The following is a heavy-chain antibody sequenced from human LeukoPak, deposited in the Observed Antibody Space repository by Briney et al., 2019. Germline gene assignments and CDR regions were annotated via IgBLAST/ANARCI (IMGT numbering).Heavy chain of an antibody. J-gene: IGHJ5*02. CDR2: IYYSGST. V-gene: IGHV4-39*01. D-gene: IGHD2-15*01. Sequence: PSETLSLTCTVSGGSISSSSYYWGWIRQPPGKGLEWIGSIYYSGSTYYHPSLKSRVTISVDTSKNRFSLKLSSVTAADTAVYYCARRIVVVVAATVGWFDPWGQGTLVTVSS. CDR3: ARRIVVVVAATVGWFDP. CDR1: GGSISSSSYY.